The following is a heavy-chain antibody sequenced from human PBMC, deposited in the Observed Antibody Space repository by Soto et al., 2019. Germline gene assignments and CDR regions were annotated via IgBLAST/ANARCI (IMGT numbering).Heavy chain of an antibody. Sequence: EVQLVESGGGLVKPGGSLRLSCAASGFTFSSYSMNWVRQAPGKGLEWISSISSSGSYIYYADSVKGRFTIFRDNAKNSLYLQMNSLRVXDTAXXXXXXXXXXXXXXXXSXGQGTLVTVSS. V-gene: IGHV3-21*01. CDR3: XXXXXXXXXXXXS. J-gene: IGHJ5*01. CDR1: GFTFSSYS. CDR2: ISSSGSYI.